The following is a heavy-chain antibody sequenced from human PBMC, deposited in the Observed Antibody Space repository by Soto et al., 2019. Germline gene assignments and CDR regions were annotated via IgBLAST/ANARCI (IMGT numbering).Heavy chain of an antibody. CDR3: AREEKKGIISWFDP. V-gene: IGHV4-30-4*01. J-gene: IGHJ5*02. CDR2: IYYTGIT. CDR1: GGSVSGVDYF. D-gene: IGHD2-21*01. Sequence: SETLSLTCTVSGGSVSGVDYFWSWIRQSPGKGLEWIGYIYYTGITHLNPSLKSRLTMAVDTSKNEFSLKLTSVSAADTAVYFCAREEKKGIISWFDPWGQGTPVTVS.